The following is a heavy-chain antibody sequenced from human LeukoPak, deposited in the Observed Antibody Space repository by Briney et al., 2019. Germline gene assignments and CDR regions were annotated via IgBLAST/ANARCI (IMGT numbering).Heavy chain of an antibody. J-gene: IGHJ4*02. CDR3: AKDQGHWDYCSSTSCYPGGSYFDY. Sequence: PGGSLRLSCAASGFTFSSYGMHWVRQAPGKGLEWVAFIRYDGSNKYYADSVKGRFTISRDNSKNTLYLQMNSLRAEDTAVYYCAKDQGHWDYCSSTSCYPGGSYFDYWGQGTLVTVSS. CDR1: GFTFSSYG. V-gene: IGHV3-30*02. D-gene: IGHD2-2*01. CDR2: IRYDGSNK.